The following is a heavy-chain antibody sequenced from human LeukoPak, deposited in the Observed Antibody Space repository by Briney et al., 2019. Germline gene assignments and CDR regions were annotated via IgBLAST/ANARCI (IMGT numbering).Heavy chain of an antibody. CDR1: GFNFDEYG. J-gene: IGHJ3*02. CDR2: VSSSSSDI. Sequence: PGGSLRLSCAASGFNFDEYGMTWVRQAPGKGLEWVSSVSSSSSDIYYADSVKGRFTISRDNAKNSLYLQMNSLRAEDTAVYYCVGWINRIAAAGTHDAFDIWGQGTKVTVSS. V-gene: IGHV3-21*01. D-gene: IGHD6-13*01. CDR3: VGWINRIAAAGTHDAFDI.